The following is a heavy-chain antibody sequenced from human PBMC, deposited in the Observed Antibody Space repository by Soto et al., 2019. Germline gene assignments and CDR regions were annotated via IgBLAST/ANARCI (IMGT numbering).Heavy chain of an antibody. Sequence: GASVKVSCKASGYTFPGNYMHWVRQAPGQGLEWMALINPTSGGTNYAQKFQGRVTMTWDTSISTAYMELSRLRSDDTAIYYCARGYCSSSGCSYYFDSWGQGTLVTVSS. J-gene: IGHJ4*02. CDR1: GYTFPGNY. CDR3: ARGYCSSSGCSYYFDS. V-gene: IGHV1-2*02. CDR2: INPTSGGT. D-gene: IGHD2-2*01.